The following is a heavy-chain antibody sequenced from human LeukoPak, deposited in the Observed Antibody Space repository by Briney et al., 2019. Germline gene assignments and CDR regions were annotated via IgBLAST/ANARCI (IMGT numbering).Heavy chain of an antibody. Sequence: PGRSLRLSCAASGFTFSSYGMHWVRQAPGKGLEWVAFIRYDGSNKYYADSVKGRFTISRDNSKNTLYLQMNSLRAEDTAVYYCARRQWELLSSWFDPWGQRTLVTVSS. CDR3: ARRQWELLSSWFDP. V-gene: IGHV3-30*02. CDR1: GFTFSSYG. J-gene: IGHJ5*02. CDR2: IRYDGSNK. D-gene: IGHD1-26*01.